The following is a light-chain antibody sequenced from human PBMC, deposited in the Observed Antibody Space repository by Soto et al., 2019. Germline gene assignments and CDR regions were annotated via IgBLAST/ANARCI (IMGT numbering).Light chain of an antibody. CDR3: MQGTHWPLT. J-gene: IGKJ1*01. V-gene: IGKV2-30*02. CDR1: QGLVHSDGNTY. Sequence: DVVMPQSPLSLPVTLGQPASISCRSSQGLVHSDGNTYLNWFQQRPGQSPRRLIDKVSNRNPGGPDRFSGRGSGTDSTLKTSRVEAEDVGVDYCMQGTHWPLTFGQGTKVEIK. CDR2: KVS.